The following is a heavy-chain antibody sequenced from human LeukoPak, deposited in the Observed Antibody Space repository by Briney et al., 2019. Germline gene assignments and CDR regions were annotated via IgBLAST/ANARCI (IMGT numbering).Heavy chain of an antibody. Sequence: ASVKVSCKASGYTFTSYYMHWVRQAPGQGLEWMGIINPSGGSTSYAQKFQGRVTMTTDTSTSTAYMELRSLRSDDTAVYHCARVSGSYRGAIDYWGQGTLVTVSS. D-gene: IGHD1-26*01. CDR3: ARVSGSYRGAIDY. J-gene: IGHJ4*02. CDR1: GYTFTSYY. V-gene: IGHV1-46*01. CDR2: INPSGGST.